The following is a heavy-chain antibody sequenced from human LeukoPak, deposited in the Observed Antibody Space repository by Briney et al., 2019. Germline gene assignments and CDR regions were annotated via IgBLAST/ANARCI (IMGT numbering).Heavy chain of an antibody. V-gene: IGHV4-38-2*02. CDR3: ARDGYDILTGGHDY. CDR2: IYHSGST. J-gene: IGHJ4*02. CDR1: GYSISSGYY. Sequence: SETLSLTCTVSGYSISSGYYWGWIRQPPGKGLKWIGSIYHSGSTYYNPSLKSRVTISVDTSKNQFSLKLSSVTAADTAVYYCARDGYDILTGGHDYWGQGTLVTVSS. D-gene: IGHD3-9*01.